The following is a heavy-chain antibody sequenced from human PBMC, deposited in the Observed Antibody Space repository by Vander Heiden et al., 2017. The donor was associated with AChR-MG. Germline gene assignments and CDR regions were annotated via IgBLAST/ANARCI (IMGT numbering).Heavy chain of an antibody. CDR3: TRSAVFYSHYMDL. V-gene: IGHV3-48*03. CDR2: ISGSSNTI. Sequence: QLVESGGGLTQPGGSLRLSCAASSFPFSDYEMHWVRQAPGKGLEWISFISGSSNTIYYAGSVKGRFTTSRDNARNSLFLQMSSLRAEDTGVYYCTRSAVFYSHYMDLWGTGTTVVVSS. J-gene: IGHJ6*03. CDR1: SFPFSDYE.